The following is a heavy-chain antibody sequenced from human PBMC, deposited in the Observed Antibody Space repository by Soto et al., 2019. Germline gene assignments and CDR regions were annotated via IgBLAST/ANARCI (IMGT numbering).Heavy chain of an antibody. CDR3: ARETSVIDY. CDR1: GYTFRSSS. CDR2: INPSVGST. Sequence: ASLKVSCNASGYTFRSSSIHWVRQAPGQGLEWVGIINPSVGSTTYAPKFQGRVTVTRDTSTSTVYMELSSLRSEDTAVYYCARETSVIDYWGQEPWSPSPQ. J-gene: IGHJ4*01. V-gene: IGHV1-46*01.